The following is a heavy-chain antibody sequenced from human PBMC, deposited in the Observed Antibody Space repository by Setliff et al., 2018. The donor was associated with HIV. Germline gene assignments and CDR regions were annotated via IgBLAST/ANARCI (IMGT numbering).Heavy chain of an antibody. CDR1: GGSISSGSYY. Sequence: SETLSLTCTVAGGSISSGSYYWSWIRQPAGKGLEWIGRIYTSGSTDYNPSLKSRVAITLDTSKNQFSLKLTSVIAADTAVYYCARGVRGFIKGGLDYWGQGALVTVSS. V-gene: IGHV4-61*02. D-gene: IGHD3-10*01. CDR3: ARGVRGFIKGGLDY. J-gene: IGHJ4*02. CDR2: IYTSGST.